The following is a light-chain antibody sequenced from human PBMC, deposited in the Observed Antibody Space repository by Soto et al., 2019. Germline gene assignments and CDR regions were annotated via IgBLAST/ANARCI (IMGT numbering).Light chain of an antibody. CDR1: QSVTNF. CDR2: DAS. V-gene: IGKV1-5*01. J-gene: IGKJ2*03. CDR3: QQYNDWSSR. Sequence: DIQMTQSPSTLTASVGDRVTITCRASQSVTNFLAWYQQKPGKAPKLLIYDASTLEDGVPSRFSGSGSGTQFTLTISSVQPDDYATYYCQQYNDWSSRFGQGTKLGIK.